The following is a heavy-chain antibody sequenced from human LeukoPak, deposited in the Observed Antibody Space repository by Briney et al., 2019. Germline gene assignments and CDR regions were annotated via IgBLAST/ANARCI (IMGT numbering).Heavy chain of an antibody. Sequence: SETLSLTCTVSGGSISSYYWSWIRQPAGKGLEWIGRIYTSGSTNYNPSLKSRVTISVDRSKNQFSLKLSSVTAADTAVYYCARGIAAAVTNWFDPWGQGTLVTVSS. CDR1: GGSISSYY. CDR3: ARGIAAAVTNWFDP. J-gene: IGHJ5*02. V-gene: IGHV4-4*07. D-gene: IGHD6-13*01. CDR2: IYTSGST.